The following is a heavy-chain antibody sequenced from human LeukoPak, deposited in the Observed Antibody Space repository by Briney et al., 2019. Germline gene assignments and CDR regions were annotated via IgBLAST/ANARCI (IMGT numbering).Heavy chain of an antibody. CDR3: AREGVGRGMDI. D-gene: IGHD1-26*01. J-gene: IGHJ3*02. CDR2: IGTAGDT. V-gene: IGHV3-13*01. Sequence: GGSLRLSCAASGFTFSSYDMHWVRQATGKGLEWVSAIGTAGDTYYPGSVKGRFTISRENAKNSLYLQMNSLRAGDTAVHYCAREGVGRGMDIWGQGTMVTVSS. CDR1: GFTFSSYD.